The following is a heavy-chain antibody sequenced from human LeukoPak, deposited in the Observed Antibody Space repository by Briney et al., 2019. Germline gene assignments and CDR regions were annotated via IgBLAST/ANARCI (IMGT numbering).Heavy chain of an antibody. J-gene: IGHJ4*02. Sequence: SVKVSCKASGGTFSSYAISWVRQAPGQGLEWMGRIIPILGIANYAQKFQGRVTITADKSTSTAYMELSSLRSEDTAVYYCARETRSLVIGAAAGPWNYWGQGTLVTVSS. CDR3: ARETRSLVIGAAAGPWNY. CDR1: GGTFSSYA. CDR2: IIPILGIA. D-gene: IGHD6-13*01. V-gene: IGHV1-69*04.